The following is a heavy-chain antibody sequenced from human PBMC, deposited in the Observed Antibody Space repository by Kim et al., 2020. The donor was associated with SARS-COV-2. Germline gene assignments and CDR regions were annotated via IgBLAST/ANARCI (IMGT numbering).Heavy chain of an antibody. CDR1: GGTFSSYA. V-gene: IGHV1-69*13. CDR3: ARGEGWGIVGALVY. CDR2: IIPIFGTA. Sequence: SVKVSCKASGGTFSSYAISWVRQAPGQGLEWMGGIIPIFGTANYAQKFQGRVTITADESTSTAYMELSSLRSEDTAVYYCARGEGWGIVGALVYWGQGTLVTVSS. D-gene: IGHD1-26*01. J-gene: IGHJ4*02.